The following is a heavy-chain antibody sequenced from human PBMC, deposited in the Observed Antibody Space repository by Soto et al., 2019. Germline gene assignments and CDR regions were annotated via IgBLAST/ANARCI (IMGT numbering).Heavy chain of an antibody. CDR3: ARILTGYSPFDY. Sequence: SETLSLTCTVSGGSISSYYWSWIRQPPGKGLEWIGYISYIGSTNYNPSLKSRVTISVDTSKNQFSLKLSSVTAADTAVYYCARILTGYSPFDYWGQGALVTVSS. CDR2: ISYIGST. CDR1: GGSISSYY. J-gene: IGHJ4*02. V-gene: IGHV4-59*01. D-gene: IGHD3-9*01.